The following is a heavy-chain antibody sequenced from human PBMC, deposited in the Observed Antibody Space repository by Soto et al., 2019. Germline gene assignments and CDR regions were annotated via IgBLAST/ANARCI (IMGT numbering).Heavy chain of an antibody. J-gene: IGHJ4*02. V-gene: IGHV4-59*08. CDR2: IYYSGST. D-gene: IGHD3-10*01. CDR3: ARLIYGSGSYYFDY. CDR1: GGSISSYY. Sequence: QVQLQESGPGLVKPSETLSLTCTVSGGSISSYYWSWIRQPPGKGLEWIGYIYYSGSTNYNPSLQRRVTISVDTSKNQFSLKLSSVTAADTAVYYCARLIYGSGSYYFDYWGQGTLVTVSS.